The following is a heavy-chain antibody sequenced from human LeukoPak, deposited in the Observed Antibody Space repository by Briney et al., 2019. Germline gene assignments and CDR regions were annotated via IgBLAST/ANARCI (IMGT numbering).Heavy chain of an antibody. Sequence: SETLSLTCSASRGSISDYYWSWIRQPPGKGLEWIGYVSYSGNTNYNPSLKSRVTISVDTSKNQFSLKLSSVTAADTAVYYCAEGYNPYYFDYWGRGTLVTVCS. CDR1: RGSISDYY. V-gene: IGHV4-59*01. CDR2: VSYSGNT. D-gene: IGHD1-14*01. J-gene: IGHJ4*02. CDR3: AEGYNPYYFDY.